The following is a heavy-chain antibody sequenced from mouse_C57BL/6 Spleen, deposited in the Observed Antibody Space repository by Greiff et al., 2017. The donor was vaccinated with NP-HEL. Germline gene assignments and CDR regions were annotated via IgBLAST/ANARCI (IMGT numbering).Heavy chain of an antibody. V-gene: IGHV1-80*01. J-gene: IGHJ1*03. Sequence: LVESGAELVKPGASVKISCKASGYAFSSYWMNWVKQRPGKGLEWIGQIYPGDGDTNYNGKFKGKATLTADKSSSTAYMQLSSLTSEDSAVYFCARSHYYGSPWYFDVWGTGTTVTVSS. CDR1: GYAFSSYW. CDR2: IYPGDGDT. CDR3: ARSHYYGSPWYFDV. D-gene: IGHD1-1*01.